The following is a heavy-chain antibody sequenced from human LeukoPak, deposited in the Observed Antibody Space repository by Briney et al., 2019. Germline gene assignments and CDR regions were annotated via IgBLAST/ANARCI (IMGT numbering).Heavy chain of an antibody. CDR2: FDPEDGET. V-gene: IGHV1-24*01. CDR3: ATGIPRYFDRLSPGALDP. Sequence: ASVTVSCKVSGYTLTELSIHWVRQAPGKGLEWMGGFDPEDGETIYAQKFQGRVTMTEDTSTETAYMELSSLRSEDTAVYYCATGIPRYFDRLSPGALDPWGQGTLVTVSS. J-gene: IGHJ5*02. D-gene: IGHD3-9*01. CDR1: GYTLTELS.